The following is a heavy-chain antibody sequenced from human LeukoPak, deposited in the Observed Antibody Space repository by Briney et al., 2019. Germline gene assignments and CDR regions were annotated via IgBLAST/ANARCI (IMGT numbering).Heavy chain of an antibody. Sequence: SEALSLTCAGSGGSISTHYWNWLRQPPGKELEWIGQVHSSGGTISNPSLKSRVTMSLDTSNNQLSLELSSVTAADTAVYYCARRRGGFGEGEFDYWGQGALVTVSA. CDR2: VHSSGGT. CDR3: ARRRGGFGEGEFDY. D-gene: IGHD3-10*01. V-gene: IGHV4-59*11. CDR1: GGSISTHY. J-gene: IGHJ4*02.